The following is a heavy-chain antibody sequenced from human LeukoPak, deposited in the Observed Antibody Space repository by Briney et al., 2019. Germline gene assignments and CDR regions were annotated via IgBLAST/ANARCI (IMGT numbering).Heavy chain of an antibody. CDR1: GFTFSSYW. V-gene: IGHV3-7*01. CDR3: ARRRGYSYGIDY. D-gene: IGHD5-18*01. CDR2: IKQDGSEK. J-gene: IGHJ4*02. Sequence: PGGSLRLSCAASGFTFSSYWMSWVRQAPGRGREGGANIKQDGSEKYYVDSVKGRFTISRDNAKNSLYLQMNSLRAEDTAVYYCARRRGYSYGIDYWGQGTLVTVSS.